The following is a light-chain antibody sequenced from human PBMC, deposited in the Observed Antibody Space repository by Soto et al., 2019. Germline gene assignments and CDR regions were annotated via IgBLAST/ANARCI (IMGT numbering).Light chain of an antibody. CDR3: SSYTSSSTPFYV. CDR1: SSEVGGYNY. J-gene: IGLJ1*01. V-gene: IGLV2-14*03. Sequence: QSVLTQPASVSGSPGQSITISCTGTSSEVGGYNYVSLYQKQPSKAPKIKNYEVNKRPSGVSKRLSGSKSGNMASLTISGFQAEDEADYYCSSYTSSSTPFYVFGTGTKVTVL. CDR2: EVN.